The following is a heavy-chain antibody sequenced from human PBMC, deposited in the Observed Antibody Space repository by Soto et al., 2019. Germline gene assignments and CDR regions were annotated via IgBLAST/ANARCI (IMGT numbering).Heavy chain of an antibody. D-gene: IGHD5-18*01. Sequence: PGGSLRLSCAASGFTFSSYAMSWVRQAPGKGLEWVSAISGSGGITYYADSVKGRFTISRDNSKNTLYLQMNSLRAEDTAVYYCEKGNVDTATVQDSSSSAAPDAFDICGQGTMVTVSS. CDR2: ISGSGGIT. CDR1: GFTFSSYA. J-gene: IGHJ3*02. V-gene: IGHV3-23*01. CDR3: EKGNVDTATVQDSSSSAAPDAFDI.